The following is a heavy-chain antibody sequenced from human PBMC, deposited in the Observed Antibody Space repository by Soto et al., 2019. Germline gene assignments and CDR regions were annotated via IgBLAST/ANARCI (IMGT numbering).Heavy chain of an antibody. CDR3: ARTVAGTQEGYYYYYMDV. Sequence: SETLSLTCTVSGGSISSSSYYWGWIRQPPGKGLEWIGSIYYSGSTYYNPSLKCRVTISVDTSKNQFSLKLSSVTAADTAVYYCARTVAGTQEGYYYYYMDVWGKGTTVTVSS. CDR1: GGSISSSSYY. J-gene: IGHJ6*03. V-gene: IGHV4-39*01. D-gene: IGHD6-19*01. CDR2: IYYSGST.